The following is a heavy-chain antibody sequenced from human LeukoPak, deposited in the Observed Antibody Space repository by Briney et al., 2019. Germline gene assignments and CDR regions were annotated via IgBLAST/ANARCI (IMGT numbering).Heavy chain of an antibody. D-gene: IGHD1-26*01. V-gene: IGHV1-46*01. CDR2: INPSGGST. J-gene: IGHJ4*02. CDR3: ASLVGATNFDY. CDR1: GYTFTSYY. Sequence: WASVKVSCKASGYTFTSYYMHWVRQAPGQGLEWMGIINPSGGSTSYAQKFQGRVTMTRDTSTSTVYMELSRLRSDDTAVYYCASLVGATNFDYWGQGTLVTVSS.